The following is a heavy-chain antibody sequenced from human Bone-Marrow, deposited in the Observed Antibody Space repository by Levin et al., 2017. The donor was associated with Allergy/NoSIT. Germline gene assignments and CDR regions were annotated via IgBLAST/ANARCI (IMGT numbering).Heavy chain of an antibody. CDR1: GFTFSSYA. CDR3: GANSGSGTYYGY. D-gene: IGHD3-10*01. V-gene: IGHV3-21*01. CDR2: ITSSSNYK. J-gene: IGHJ4*02. Sequence: KRGESLKISCAASGFTFSSYAMNWVRQSPEKGLEWVASITSSSNYKHYADSVKGRVTISRDNDEKSVYLQLDSLRVEDTAIYYCGANSGSGTYYGYWGQGTLVTVSS.